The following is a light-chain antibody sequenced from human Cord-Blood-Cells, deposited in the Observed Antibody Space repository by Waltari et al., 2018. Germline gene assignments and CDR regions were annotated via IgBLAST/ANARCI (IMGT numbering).Light chain of an antibody. CDR2: DVS. CDR1: SRDGGGYHY. V-gene: IGLV2-14*01. J-gene: IGLJ2*01. Sequence: QCALTQHASVSGSPGPSITLPCAGTSRDGGGYHYVSWYQQHPGKAPKLLIYDVSNRPSGVSNRFSGSKSGNTASLTISGLQAEDEADYYCSSYTSSITVFGGGTKLTVL. CDR3: SSYTSSITV.